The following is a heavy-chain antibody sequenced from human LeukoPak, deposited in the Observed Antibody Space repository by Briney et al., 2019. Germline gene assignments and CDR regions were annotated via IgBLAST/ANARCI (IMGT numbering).Heavy chain of an antibody. V-gene: IGHV4-59*01. Sequence: PSETLSLTCTVSGGSISSYYWSWIRQPPGKGLEWIGYVYHSGSTHYNPSLKSRVTISIDTSKNQFSLKLSSVTAADTAAYHCASGPRTNWARFDHWGQGTQVTVSS. CDR2: VYHSGST. CDR1: GGSISSYY. D-gene: IGHD1-1*01. CDR3: ASGPRTNWARFDH. J-gene: IGHJ4*02.